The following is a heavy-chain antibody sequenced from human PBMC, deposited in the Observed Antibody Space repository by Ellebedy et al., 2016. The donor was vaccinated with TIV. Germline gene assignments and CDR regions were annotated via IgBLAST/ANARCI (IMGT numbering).Heavy chain of an antibody. CDR2: ISNHSHNT. CDR1: EFTFSNYA. J-gene: IGHJ4*02. Sequence: GESLKISCAASEFTFSNYAMTWVRQAPGKGLEWVSGISNHSHNTYYVDSVKGRFTISRDNSKNMLYLQMNSLRDEDTALYYCARGGAGFDSMNRELSFDSWGQGTLVIVSS. V-gene: IGHV3-23*01. CDR3: ARGGAGFDSMNRELSFDS. D-gene: IGHD1-26*01.